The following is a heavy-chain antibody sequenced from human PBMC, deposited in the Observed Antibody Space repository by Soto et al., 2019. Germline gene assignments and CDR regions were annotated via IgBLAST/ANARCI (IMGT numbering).Heavy chain of an antibody. Sequence: GGSLRLSCAASGFTFSSYAMSWVRQAPGKGLEWVSAISGSGGSTYYADSVKGRFTISRDNSKNTLYLQMNSLRAEDTAVYYCAKDLLITIFGVAGMDVWGQGTTVTVSS. CDR3: AKDLLITIFGVAGMDV. CDR2: ISGSGGST. V-gene: IGHV3-23*01. D-gene: IGHD3-3*01. J-gene: IGHJ6*02. CDR1: GFTFSSYA.